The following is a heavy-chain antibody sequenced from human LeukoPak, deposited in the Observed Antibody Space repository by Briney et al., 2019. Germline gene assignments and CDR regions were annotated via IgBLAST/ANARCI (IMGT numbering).Heavy chain of an antibody. CDR1: GGSISSSNW. D-gene: IGHD1-26*01. Sequence: SETLSLTCAVSGGSISSSNWWSWVRRPPGKGLEWIGEIYHSGSTNYNPSLKSRVTISVDTSKNQFSLKLRSVTAADTAVYYCASTLSGSYPRFDYWGQGTLVTVSS. CDR3: ASTLSGSYPRFDY. CDR2: IYHSGST. V-gene: IGHV4-4*02. J-gene: IGHJ4*02.